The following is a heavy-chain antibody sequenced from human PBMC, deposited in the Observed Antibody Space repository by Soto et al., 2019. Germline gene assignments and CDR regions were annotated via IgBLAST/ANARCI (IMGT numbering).Heavy chain of an antibody. CDR1: GGTSSSYA. J-gene: IGHJ6*02. Sequence: SVKVSCKASGGTSSSYAISWVRQAPGQGLEWMGGIIPIFGTTNYAQKFQGRLTITAVESTSTAYMELSSLRSEDTAVYYCARSVSFRYQLLKRGMDVWGQGTTVTVSS. CDR2: IIPIFGTT. V-gene: IGHV1-69*13. CDR3: ARSVSFRYQLLKRGMDV. D-gene: IGHD2-2*01.